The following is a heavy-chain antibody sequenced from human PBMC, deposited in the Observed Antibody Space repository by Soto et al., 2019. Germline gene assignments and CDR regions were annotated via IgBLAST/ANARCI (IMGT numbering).Heavy chain of an antibody. V-gene: IGHV3-23*05. Sequence: GGSLRLSCTASGLPHSSFAMMWVRQAPGKGLECVSGIYGSGRGIEYADSVKGRFTISRDNSENTVYMELKNLSPDDTAVYYCGRGRSGQIVVFYWGQGTPVTVSS. D-gene: IGHD1-26*01. CDR1: GLPHSSFA. J-gene: IGHJ4*02. CDR3: GRGRSGQIVVFY. CDR2: IYGSGRGI.